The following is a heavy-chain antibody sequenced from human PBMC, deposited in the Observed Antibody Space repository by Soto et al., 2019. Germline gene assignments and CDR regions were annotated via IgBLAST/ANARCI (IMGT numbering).Heavy chain of an antibody. Sequence: SETLSLTCAVYGGSFSRYYWSWIRQPPGKGLEWIGEINHSGSTNYNPSLKSRVTISVDTSKNQFSLKLSSVTAADTAVYYCARDKVVVVAATRKYYYYGMDVWGQGTTVTVSS. CDR1: GGSFSRYY. D-gene: IGHD2-15*01. J-gene: IGHJ6*02. CDR3: ARDKVVVVAATRKYYYYGMDV. V-gene: IGHV4-34*01. CDR2: INHSGST.